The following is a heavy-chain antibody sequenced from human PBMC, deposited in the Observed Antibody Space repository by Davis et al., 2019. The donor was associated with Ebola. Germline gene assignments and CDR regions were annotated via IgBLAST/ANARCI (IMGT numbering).Heavy chain of an antibody. J-gene: IGHJ6*04. CDR1: GGSISSGGYS. Sequence: SETLSLTCAVSGGSISSGGYSWSWIRQPPGKGLEWIGSIYYTGSTYYNPSLKSRVTISVDKSKNQFSLKLSSVTAADTAVYYCARDRSWPPLAYGMDVWGKGTTVTVSS. CDR3: ARDRSWPPLAYGMDV. CDR2: IYYTGST. V-gene: IGHV4-30-2*01. D-gene: IGHD6-13*01.